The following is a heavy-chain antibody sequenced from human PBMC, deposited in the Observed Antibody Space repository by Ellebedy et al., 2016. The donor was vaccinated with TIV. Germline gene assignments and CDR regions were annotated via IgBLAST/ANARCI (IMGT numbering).Heavy chain of an antibody. CDR3: ARRASYGDYAVQVNPWFDP. V-gene: IGHV3-7*01. Sequence: GQSLKISCAASGFNFRSYWMTWVRQAPGKGLEWVAKIRQEGDEIYYVESVKGRFTISRDNAKNSLFLQMNSLRVEDTAVYYCARRASYGDYAVQVNPWFDPWGQGTLVTVSS. CDR1: GFNFRSYW. D-gene: IGHD4-17*01. CDR2: IRQEGDEI. J-gene: IGHJ5*02.